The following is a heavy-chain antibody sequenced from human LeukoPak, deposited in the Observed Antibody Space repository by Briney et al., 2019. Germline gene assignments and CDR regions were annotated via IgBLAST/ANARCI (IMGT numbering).Heavy chain of an antibody. Sequence: SETLSLTCAVSGGSIGSGGYSWSWIRQPPGKGLEWIGYIYHSGSTYYNPSLKSRVTISVDRSKNQFSLKLSSVTAADTAVYYCARENIAAAGYFDYWGQGTLVTVSS. V-gene: IGHV4-30-2*01. CDR1: GGSIGSGGYS. CDR2: IYHSGST. CDR3: ARENIAAAGYFDY. J-gene: IGHJ4*02. D-gene: IGHD6-13*01.